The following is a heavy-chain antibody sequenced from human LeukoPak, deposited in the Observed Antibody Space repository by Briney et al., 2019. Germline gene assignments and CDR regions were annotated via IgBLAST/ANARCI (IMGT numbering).Heavy chain of an antibody. CDR3: ASWAQDATRPFDY. D-gene: IGHD7-27*01. CDR2: IFPIFGTA. V-gene: IGHV1-69*05. Sequence: GASVKVSCKASGGTFSSYAISWVRQAPGQGLEWMGGIFPIFGTANYAQKFQGRVTITTDESTSTAYMELRSLRSDDTAVYYCASWAQDATRPFDYWGQGTLVTVSS. CDR1: GGTFSSYA. J-gene: IGHJ4*02.